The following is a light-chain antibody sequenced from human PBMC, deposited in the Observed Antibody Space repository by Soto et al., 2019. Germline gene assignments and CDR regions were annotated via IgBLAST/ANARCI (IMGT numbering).Light chain of an antibody. CDR3: QQYGSSLSIT. J-gene: IGKJ5*01. Sequence: EIVLTQSPGTLSLSPGERATLSCRASQSVSSYYLAWYQQKLGQAPRLLIYGASSRATGIPDRFSGSGSGTDFTLTISRLEPEDFAVYYCQQYGSSLSITFGQGTRLEIK. CDR1: QSVSSYY. V-gene: IGKV3-20*01. CDR2: GAS.